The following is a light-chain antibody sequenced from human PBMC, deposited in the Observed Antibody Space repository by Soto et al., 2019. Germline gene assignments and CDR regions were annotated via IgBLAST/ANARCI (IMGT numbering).Light chain of an antibody. CDR1: QRVSGGF. CDR3: QQYGSSPS. J-gene: IGKJ1*01. Sequence: DIVLMQSPATLSLSPGERATLYCGASQRVSGGFLAWYQQKPGLAPRLILYDTSFRATGIPDRFSGSGSGTDFTLTISRLDPEDFAVYYCQQYGSSPSFGQGTKVEIK. CDR2: DTS. V-gene: IGKV3D-20*01.